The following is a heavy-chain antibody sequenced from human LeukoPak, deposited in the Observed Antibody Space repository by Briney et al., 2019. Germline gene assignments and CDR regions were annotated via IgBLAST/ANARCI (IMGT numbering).Heavy chain of an antibody. CDR2: IDPNSGGT. CDR1: GYTFTDYY. D-gene: IGHD6-13*01. CDR3: ARVPGPYTTSRFDY. Sequence: ASVKVSCKTSGYTFTDYYLHWVRQAPGQGLEWMGRIDPNSGGTNYAQKFQVRVTVARDTSISTVYMELSGLRSDDTAVYYCARVPGPYTTSRFDYWGQGTLVTVSS. J-gene: IGHJ4*02. V-gene: IGHV1-2*02.